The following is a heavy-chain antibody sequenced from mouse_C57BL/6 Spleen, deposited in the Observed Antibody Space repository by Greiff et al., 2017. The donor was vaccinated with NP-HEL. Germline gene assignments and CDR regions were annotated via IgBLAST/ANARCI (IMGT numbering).Heavy chain of an antibody. J-gene: IGHJ2*01. D-gene: IGHD1-1*01. Sequence: VKLQESGAELVRPGASVTLSCKASGYTFTDYEMHWVKQTPVHGLEWIGAIDPETGGTAYNQKFKGKAILTADKSSSTAYMELRSLTSEDSAVYYCTRGGNYYGSSYYFDYWGQGTTLTVSS. CDR2: IDPETGGT. CDR1: GYTFTDYE. V-gene: IGHV1-15*01. CDR3: TRGGNYYGSSYYFDY.